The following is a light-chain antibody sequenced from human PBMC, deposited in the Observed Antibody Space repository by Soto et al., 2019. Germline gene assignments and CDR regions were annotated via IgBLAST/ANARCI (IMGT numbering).Light chain of an antibody. J-gene: IGKJ2*01. V-gene: IGKV3-20*01. CDR2: GAS. CDR3: QQYGNSPMYT. CDR1: QSVSSNY. Sequence: EIVLTQSPGTLSLSPGERATLSCRASQSVSSNYLAWYQQKPGQAPRLLIYGASSRATGIPDRFSGSGSGTDFALTISRLEPEDFAVYYCQQYGNSPMYTVGQGTKLEIK.